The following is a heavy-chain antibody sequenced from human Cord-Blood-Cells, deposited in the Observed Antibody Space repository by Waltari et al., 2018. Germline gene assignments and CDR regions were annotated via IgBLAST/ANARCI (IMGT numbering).Heavy chain of an antibody. CDR1: GGSFSGYY. D-gene: IGHD3-3*01. V-gene: IGHV4-34*01. J-gene: IGHJ4*02. CDR2: INHRGST. CDR3: ARGRGTGVRFLEWLPQQGPLWDY. Sequence: QVQLQQWGAGLLKPSETLSLTCAVYGGSFSGYYWSWIRQPPAKELDLIGEINHRGSTNYNPSLKSRVTISVDTSRNQFSRKLSSVTAADTAGYDCARGRGTGVRFLEWLPQQGPLWDYWGQGTLVTVSS.